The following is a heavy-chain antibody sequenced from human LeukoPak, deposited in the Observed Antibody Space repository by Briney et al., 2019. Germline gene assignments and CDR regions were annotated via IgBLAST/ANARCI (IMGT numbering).Heavy chain of an antibody. V-gene: IGHV3-21*04. D-gene: IGHD4-17*01. CDR3: ARFNSPNYGDYGKFDY. J-gene: IGHJ4*02. CDR2: ISSSSYI. Sequence: GGSLRLSCAASGFTFSSYSMNWVRQAPGKGLEWVSSISSSSYIYYADSVKGRFTISRDNAKNSLYLQMNSLRAEDTAVYYCARFNSPNYGDYGKFDYWGQGTLVTVSS. CDR1: GFTFSSYS.